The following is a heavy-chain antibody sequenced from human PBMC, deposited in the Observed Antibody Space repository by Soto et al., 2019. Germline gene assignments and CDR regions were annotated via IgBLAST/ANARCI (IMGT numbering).Heavy chain of an antibody. Sequence: GGSLRLSCAASGFTFSSYAMHWVRQAPGKGLEWVAVISYDGSNKYYADSVKGRFTISRDNSKNTLYLQMNSLRAEDTAVYYCARDWFLRDYYYYYYGMDVWGQGTTVTVS. CDR3: ARDWFLRDYYYYYYGMDV. D-gene: IGHD1-26*01. CDR2: ISYDGSNK. V-gene: IGHV3-30-3*01. CDR1: GFTFSSYA. J-gene: IGHJ6*02.